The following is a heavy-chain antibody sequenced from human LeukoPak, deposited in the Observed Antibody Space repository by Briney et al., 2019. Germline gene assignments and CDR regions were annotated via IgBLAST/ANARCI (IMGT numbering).Heavy chain of an antibody. V-gene: IGHV1-69*04. CDR2: IIPILGIA. J-gene: IGHJ5*02. CDR3: ARAYSNYFFYH. D-gene: IGHD4-11*01. CDR1: GGTFSSYA. Sequence: SVKVSCKASGGTFSSYAISWVRQAPGQGLEWMGRIIPILGIANYAQKFQGRVTITAGKSTSTAYMELSSLRSEDTAVYYCARAYSNYFFYHWGQGTLVTVSS.